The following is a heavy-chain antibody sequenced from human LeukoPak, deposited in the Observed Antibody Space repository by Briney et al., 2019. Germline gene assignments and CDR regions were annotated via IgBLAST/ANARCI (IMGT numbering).Heavy chain of an antibody. V-gene: IGHV1-24*01. CDR2: FDPEDGET. Sequence: ASVKVSCKASGYTLTELSMHWVRQAPGKGLEWMGGFDPEDGETIYAQKFQGRVTMTEDTSTDTAYMELSSLRSEDTAVYYCATGVTMVRGVIITRPNFDYWGQGTLVTVSS. J-gene: IGHJ4*02. D-gene: IGHD3-10*01. CDR1: GYTLTELS. CDR3: ATGVTMVRGVIITRPNFDY.